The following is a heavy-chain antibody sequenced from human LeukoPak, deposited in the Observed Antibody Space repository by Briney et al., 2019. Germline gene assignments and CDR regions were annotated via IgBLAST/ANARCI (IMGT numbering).Heavy chain of an antibody. V-gene: IGHV4-39*07. D-gene: IGHD6-19*01. CDR1: GGSISNYY. J-gene: IGHJ4*02. CDR2: IYYSGNT. CDR3: ARGTLYSGWSYYFDY. Sequence: SETLSLTCTVSGGSISNYYWGWIRQAPGKGLEWIGSIYYSGNTYYNSSLKSRVTISRDTSKNQFSLNLFSVTAADTAMYYCARGTLYSGWSYYFDYWGQGSQVTVSS.